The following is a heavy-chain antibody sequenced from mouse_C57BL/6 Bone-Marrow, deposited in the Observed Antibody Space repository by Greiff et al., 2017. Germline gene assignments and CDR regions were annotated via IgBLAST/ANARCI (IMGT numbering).Heavy chain of an antibody. J-gene: IGHJ3*01. D-gene: IGHD1-2*01. V-gene: IGHV1-74*01. CDR3: DSHDYDWFAY. Sequence: QVQLKQPGAELVKPGASVKVSCKASGYTFTSYWLHWVKQRPGQGLEWIGRIHPSDSDTNYNPKYKGKATLTVHKSSSTAYMQLSSLPSEVYAVYYRDSHDYDWFAYWGQGTLVTVSA. CDR2: IHPSDSDT. CDR1: GYTFTSYW.